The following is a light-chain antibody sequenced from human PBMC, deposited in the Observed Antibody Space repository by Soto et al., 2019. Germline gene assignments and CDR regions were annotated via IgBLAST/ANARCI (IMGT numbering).Light chain of an antibody. CDR3: QQYNYWPRT. Sequence: EIVMTQSPATLSVSPGERATLSCRASQSVTTNLAWYQQKPGQAPRLLLYAASTRATGIPARFSGSGSGTELTLTISSLQSEDFAVYFCQQYNYWPRTFGQGTKVEIK. CDR1: QSVTTN. CDR2: AAS. J-gene: IGKJ1*01. V-gene: IGKV3-15*01.